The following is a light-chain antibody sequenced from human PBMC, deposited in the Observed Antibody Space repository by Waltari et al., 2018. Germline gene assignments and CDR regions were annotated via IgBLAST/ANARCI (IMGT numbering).Light chain of an antibody. J-gene: IGKJ1*01. CDR3: MQRIEFPWT. CDR1: QSLLDSDDGNTY. CDR2: TLS. V-gene: IGKV2-40*01. Sequence: DIVMTQTPLSLPVTPGEPASISCRSSQSLLDSDDGNTYLDWYLQKPGQSPQLLISTLSYRASGVPERFSGSGSGTDFTLKISRLEAEDVGVYYCMQRIEFPWTFGQGTKVEIK.